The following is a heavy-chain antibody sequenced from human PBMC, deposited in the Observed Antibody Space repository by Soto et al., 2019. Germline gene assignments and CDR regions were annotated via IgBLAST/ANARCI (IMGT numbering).Heavy chain of an antibody. CDR1: GFTFNTYG. D-gene: IGHD1-1*01. Sequence: QVQLVESGGGVVQPGRSLRLSCAVSGFTFNTYGFHWVRQAPGKGLEWVSVIWSDGNNKYYADSVKGRFTISRDSSKNTLSLQMNSLRVEETAVYYCARIQLDTIMALDCWGQGTLVTVSS. V-gene: IGHV3-33*01. CDR2: IWSDGNNK. CDR3: ARIQLDTIMALDC. J-gene: IGHJ4*02.